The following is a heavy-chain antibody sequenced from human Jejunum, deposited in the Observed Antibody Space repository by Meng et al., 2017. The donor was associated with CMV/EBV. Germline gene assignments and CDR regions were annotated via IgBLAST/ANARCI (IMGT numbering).Heavy chain of an antibody. J-gene: IGHJ4*02. Sequence: SGCAFSTYTMSWVRRAPGKGLEWVSRIRGSDGIASYADSVKGRFTISRDISQNTLYLQMNSLRAEDTAVYHCAKGAIFGVTAPDYWGQGTRVTVSS. D-gene: IGHD3-3*01. CDR2: IRGSDGIA. V-gene: IGHV3-23*01. CDR3: AKGAIFGVTAPDY. CDR1: GCAFSTYT.